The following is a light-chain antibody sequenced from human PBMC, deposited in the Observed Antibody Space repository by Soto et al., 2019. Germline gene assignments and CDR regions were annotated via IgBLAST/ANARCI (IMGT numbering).Light chain of an antibody. CDR1: QSVTNY. CDR3: QHYYNWPRT. Sequence: EIFLTQSPDTLSLSPGERATLSCRASQSVTNYIAWYQQRPGQAPRLLIYDASNRASGVPARFTGSGSGTEFTLSISNLQSQDVAIYYCQHYYNWPRTFGQGTKVEIK. CDR2: DAS. J-gene: IGKJ1*01. V-gene: IGKV3-11*01.